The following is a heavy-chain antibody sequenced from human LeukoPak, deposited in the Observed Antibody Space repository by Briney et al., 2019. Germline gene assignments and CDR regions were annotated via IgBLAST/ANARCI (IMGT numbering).Heavy chain of an antibody. CDR3: ARGSLKYSSGWVDY. D-gene: IGHD6-19*01. V-gene: IGHV4-39*07. J-gene: IGHJ4*02. Sequence: SETLSLTCTVSGGSISSSSYYWGWIRQPPGKGLELIGSIYYSGSTYYNPSLKSRVTISVDTSKNQFSLKLSSVTAADTAVYYCARGSLKYSSGWVDYWGQGTLVTVSS. CDR1: GGSISSSSYY. CDR2: IYYSGST.